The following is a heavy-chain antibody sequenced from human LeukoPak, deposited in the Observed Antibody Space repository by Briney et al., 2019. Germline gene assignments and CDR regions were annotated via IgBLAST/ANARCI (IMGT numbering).Heavy chain of an antibody. J-gene: IGHJ5*01. D-gene: IGHD2-21*01. V-gene: IGHV4-4*07. Sequence: PSETLPLTCTVSGDFISPHRLSWIRQPAGKGLEFVGRMAQSGNTDYNPSLRSRLTMSLDTSKKQFSLKLSSVTAADTAVYYCARDWEFCGGFSCYPYWYDSWGQGILVTVSS. CDR1: GDFISPHR. CDR3: ARDWEFCGGFSCYPYWYDS. CDR2: MAQSGNT.